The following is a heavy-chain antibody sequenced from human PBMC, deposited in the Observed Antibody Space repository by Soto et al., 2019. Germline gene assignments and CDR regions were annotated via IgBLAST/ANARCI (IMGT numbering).Heavy chain of an antibody. J-gene: IGHJ5*01. D-gene: IGHD2-15*01. CDR2: IYKSTTT. Sequence: SETLSLTCSVSGDSISTVDYFWAWISQPPGQALEYIGYIYKSTTTYYNPSFESRVAISLDTSKSQFSLTVTSVTAADTAVYFCARGRYCLTGRCFPNWFDSWGQGTLVTVSS. CDR3: ARGRYCLTGRCFPNWFDS. V-gene: IGHV4-30-4*01. CDR1: GDSISTVDYF.